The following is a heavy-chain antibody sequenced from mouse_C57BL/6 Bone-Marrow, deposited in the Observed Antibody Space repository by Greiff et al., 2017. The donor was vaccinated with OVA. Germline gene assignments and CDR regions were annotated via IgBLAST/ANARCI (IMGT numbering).Heavy chain of an antibody. D-gene: IGHD1-1*01. CDR2: IYPGNSDT. Sequence: EVQLQESGTVLARPGASVKMSCKTSGYTFTSYWMPWVKQRPGQGLEWIGAIYPGNSDTSYNQKFKGKAKLTAVTSASTAYMELSSLTNEDSAVYYCTSFTTVVARYYFDYWGQGTTLTVSS. CDR3: TSFTTVVARYYFDY. J-gene: IGHJ2*01. CDR1: GYTFTSYW. V-gene: IGHV1-5*01.